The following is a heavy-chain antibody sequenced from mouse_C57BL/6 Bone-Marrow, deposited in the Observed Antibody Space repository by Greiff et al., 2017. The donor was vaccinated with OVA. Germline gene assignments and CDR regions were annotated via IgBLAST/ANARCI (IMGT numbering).Heavy chain of an antibody. Sequence: VQLQQSGAELVRPGASVKLSCTASGFNIKDDYMTWVKQRPEKGLEWIGWIDPENGDTEYASKFKGKATITADTSSYTAYLQLSSLTSEDTAVYYCTPYYYGTSYYFDYWGQGTTLTVSS. CDR3: TPYYYGTSYYFDY. J-gene: IGHJ2*01. CDR1: GFNIKDDY. D-gene: IGHD1-1*01. CDR2: IDPENGDT. V-gene: IGHV14-4*01.